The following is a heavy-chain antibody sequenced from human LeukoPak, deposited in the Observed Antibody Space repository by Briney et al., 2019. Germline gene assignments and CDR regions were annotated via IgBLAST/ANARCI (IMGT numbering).Heavy chain of an antibody. J-gene: IGHJ4*02. Sequence: PGGSLRLSCAASGFTFSKAWMTWVGRAQGKGLEWVGRIRSKTDGETTDYAAPVKGRFSISRDDSKNTVYLQMNSLKTEDAAVYYCTTEKDYWGQGTLVTVSS. CDR2: IRSKTDGETT. V-gene: IGHV3-15*07. CDR3: TTEKDY. CDR1: GFTFSKAW.